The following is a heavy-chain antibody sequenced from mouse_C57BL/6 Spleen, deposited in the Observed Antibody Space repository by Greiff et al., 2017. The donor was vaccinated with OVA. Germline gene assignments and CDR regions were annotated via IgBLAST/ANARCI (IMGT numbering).Heavy chain of an antibody. V-gene: IGHV14-2*01. CDR2: IDPEDGET. CDR1: GFNIKDYY. CDR3: ARGQLRLAWFAY. D-gene: IGHD3-2*02. Sequence: EVKLQESGAVLVKPGASVKLSCTASGFNIKDYYMHWVKQRTEQGLEWIGRIDPEDGETKYAPKFQGKATITADTSSNTAYLQLSSLTSEDTAVYYCARGQLRLAWFAYWGQGTLVTVSA. J-gene: IGHJ3*01.